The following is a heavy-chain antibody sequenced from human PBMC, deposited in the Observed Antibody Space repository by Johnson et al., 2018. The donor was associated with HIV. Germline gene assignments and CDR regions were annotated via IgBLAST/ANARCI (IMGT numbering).Heavy chain of an antibody. CDR2: ISSSGSTI. Sequence: VQVVESGGGLVKPGGSLRLSCAASGFTFSDYYMTWIRQAPGKGLEWVSYISSSGSTIYYADSVKGRFTISRDNAKNSLFLHMDSLRAEDTAVYYCARETGGVGAKKDAFDIWGQGTMVTVSS. V-gene: IGHV3-11*04. CDR3: ARETGGVGAKKDAFDI. J-gene: IGHJ3*02. D-gene: IGHD1-26*01. CDR1: GFTFSDYY.